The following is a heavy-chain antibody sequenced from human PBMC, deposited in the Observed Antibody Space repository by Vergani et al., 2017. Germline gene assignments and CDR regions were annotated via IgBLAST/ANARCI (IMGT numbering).Heavy chain of an antibody. J-gene: IGHJ5*02. V-gene: IGHV4-4*02. CDR2: IYHSGST. CDR3: AREVTSVSSSWGWFDP. D-gene: IGHD6-6*01. CDR1: GGSISSSNW. Sequence: QVQLQESGPGLVKPSGTLSLTCAVSGGSISSSNWWSWVRQPPGKGLEWIGEIYHSGSTKYNPSLTSRVTISVDKSKNQFSLKLSSVTAADTAVYYCAREVTSVSSSWGWFDPWGQGTLVTVSS.